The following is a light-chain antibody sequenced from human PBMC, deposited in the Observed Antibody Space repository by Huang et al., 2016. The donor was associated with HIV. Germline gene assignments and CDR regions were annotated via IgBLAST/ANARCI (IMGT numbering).Light chain of an antibody. CDR1: QDISIW. Sequence: DIQMTQSPSSVSASEGDTVTITCRASQDISIWLAWYQQKPREAPTLLIHSASILVSGVPPRFSGSGSGTNFSLTINGLRPDDFATYYCLQADISPRSFGQGTRLDIQ. J-gene: IGKJ5*01. V-gene: IGKV1-12*01. CDR3: LQADISPRS. CDR2: SAS.